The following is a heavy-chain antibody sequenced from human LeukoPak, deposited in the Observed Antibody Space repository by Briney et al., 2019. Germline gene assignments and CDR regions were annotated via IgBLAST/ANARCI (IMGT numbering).Heavy chain of an antibody. CDR2: SISRSGGVTT. V-gene: IGHV3-15*01. D-gene: IGHD3-10*01. Sequence: GGSLRLSCAASGVTFRNAWMTWVRQAPGRGLEWVGRSISRSGGVTTEYAAPVKGRFTISRDASRNTVYLQMNSLKIEDTAVYYCSAYYNGRGDYWGQGTLVTVSS. CDR1: GVTFRNAW. CDR3: SAYYNGRGDY. J-gene: IGHJ4*02.